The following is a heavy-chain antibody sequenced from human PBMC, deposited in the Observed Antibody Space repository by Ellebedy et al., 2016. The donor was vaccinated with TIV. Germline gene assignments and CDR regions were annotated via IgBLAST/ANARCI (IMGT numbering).Heavy chain of an antibody. V-gene: IGHV1-18*01. Sequence: ASVKVSCKASGYTFTSYGISWVRQAPGQGLEWMGWISAYNGNTNYAQKFQGRVTITADKSTTTAYMELSSLRSDDTAVYYCARWRHSNYGDPFDYWGQGTLVTVSS. J-gene: IGHJ4*02. CDR3: ARWRHSNYGDPFDY. CDR1: GYTFTSYG. CDR2: ISAYNGNT. D-gene: IGHD4/OR15-4a*01.